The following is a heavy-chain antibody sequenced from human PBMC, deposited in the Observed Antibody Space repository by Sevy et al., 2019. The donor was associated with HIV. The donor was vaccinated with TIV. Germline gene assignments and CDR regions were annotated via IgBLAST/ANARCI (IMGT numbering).Heavy chain of an antibody. V-gene: IGHV4-59*01. CDR3: ARSDILTVDY. J-gene: IGHJ4*02. CDR2: IYHSGNT. D-gene: IGHD3-9*01. Sequence: SETLYLTCTVSGGSISSYYWSWIRQPPGKGLEWIGYIYHSGNTNYNPSLKSRVTISVDTSKNQFSLNLTSVTIADTAVYYCARSDILTVDYWGQGILVTVSS. CDR1: GGSISSYY.